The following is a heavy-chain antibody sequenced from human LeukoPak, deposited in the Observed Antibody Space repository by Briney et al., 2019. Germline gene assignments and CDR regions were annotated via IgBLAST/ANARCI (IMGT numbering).Heavy chain of an antibody. Sequence: GGSLRLSCAASGFTVSSSYMSWVRQAPGKGMEWVSVIYSGGSTYYADSVKGRFTISRHNSKNTLYLQMNSLRAEDTAVYYCAGSNTWFGESPEDYWGQGTLVTVSS. CDR3: AGSNTWFGESPEDY. V-gene: IGHV3-53*04. J-gene: IGHJ4*02. CDR1: GFTVSSSY. D-gene: IGHD3-10*01. CDR2: IYSGGST.